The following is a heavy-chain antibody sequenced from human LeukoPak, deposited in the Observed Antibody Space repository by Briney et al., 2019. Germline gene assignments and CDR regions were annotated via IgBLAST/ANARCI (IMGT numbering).Heavy chain of an antibody. CDR3: ARGGYSGYDRRTYYYYYGMDV. J-gene: IGHJ6*02. Sequence: PSETLSLTCTVSGGSISSYYWSWIRQPPGKGLEWIGEINHSGSTNYNPSLKSRVTISVDTSKNQFSLKLSSVTAADTAVYYCARGGYSGYDRRTYYYYYGMDVWGQGTTVTVSS. D-gene: IGHD5-12*01. CDR2: INHSGST. CDR1: GGSISSYY. V-gene: IGHV4-34*01.